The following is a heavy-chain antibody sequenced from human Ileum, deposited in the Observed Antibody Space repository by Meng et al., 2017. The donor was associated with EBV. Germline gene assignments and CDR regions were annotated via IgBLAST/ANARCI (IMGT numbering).Heavy chain of an antibody. CDR2: ISSSSSYI. Sequence: VHLVECGGGLVKPGGSLRLSCAASGFTFSSYSMNWVRQAPGKGLEWVSSISSSSSYIYYADSVKGRFTISRDNAKNSLYLQMNSLRAEDTAVYYCARGGVVVTPSDYWGQGTLVTVSS. CDR1: GFTFSSYS. D-gene: IGHD2-21*02. CDR3: ARGGVVVTPSDY. J-gene: IGHJ4*02. V-gene: IGHV3-21*01.